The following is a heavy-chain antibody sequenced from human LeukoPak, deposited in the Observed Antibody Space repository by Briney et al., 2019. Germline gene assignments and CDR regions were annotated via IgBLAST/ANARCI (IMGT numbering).Heavy chain of an antibody. D-gene: IGHD6-13*01. Sequence: PGGSLRLSCAASGFTFSSYGMHWVRQAPGQGLEWVAVISYDGSTKYYADSVKGRFTISRDNSKNTLYMQMNSLRGEDTAVYYCGGGIAAAQRHWFDPWGQGTLVTVSS. V-gene: IGHV3-30*03. CDR3: GGGIAAAQRHWFDP. J-gene: IGHJ5*02. CDR2: ISYDGSTK. CDR1: GFTFSSYG.